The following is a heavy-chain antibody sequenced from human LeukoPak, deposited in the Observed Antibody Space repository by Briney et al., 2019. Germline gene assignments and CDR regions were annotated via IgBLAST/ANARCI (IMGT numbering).Heavy chain of an antibody. J-gene: IGHJ4*02. D-gene: IGHD3-10*01. V-gene: IGHV3-21*03. Sequence: GGSLRLSCAASGFTFSSYSMNWVRQAPGKGLEWVSSISSSSSYIYYADSVKGRFTISRDNAKNSLYLQINSLRAEDTAVYYCARDVHYYGSGNYYNPPFDYWGQGTLVTVSS. CDR1: GFTFSSYS. CDR3: ARDVHYYGSGNYYNPPFDY. CDR2: ISSSSSYI.